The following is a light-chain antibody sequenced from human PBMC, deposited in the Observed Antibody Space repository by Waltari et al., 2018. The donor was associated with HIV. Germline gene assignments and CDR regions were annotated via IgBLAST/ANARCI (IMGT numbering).Light chain of an antibody. Sequence: EIVLTQSPGTLSLSPGERASQRFSRSYLAWYQQKPGQAPRLLIYDASSRATGIPDRFGCSGSGTDFILTISRLEPEDFAVYYCQQYGSLYTFGQGTKLEIK. V-gene: IGKV3-20*01. CDR2: DAS. CDR1: QRFSRSY. CDR3: QQYGSLYT. J-gene: IGKJ2*01.